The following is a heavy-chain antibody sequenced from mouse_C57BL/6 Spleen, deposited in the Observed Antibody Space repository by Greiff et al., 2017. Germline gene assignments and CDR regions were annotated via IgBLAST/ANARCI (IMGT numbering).Heavy chain of an antibody. CDR2: INPYNGGT. Sequence: EVQLQESGPVLVKPGASVKMSCKASGYTFTDYYMNWVKQSHGKSLEWIGVINPYNGGTSYNQKFKGKATLTVDKSSSTAYMELNSLTSEDSAVYYCARGGHYSKRDYAMDYWGQGTSVTVSS. J-gene: IGHJ4*01. CDR3: ARGGHYSKRDYAMDY. CDR1: GYTFTDYY. V-gene: IGHV1-19*01. D-gene: IGHD2-5*01.